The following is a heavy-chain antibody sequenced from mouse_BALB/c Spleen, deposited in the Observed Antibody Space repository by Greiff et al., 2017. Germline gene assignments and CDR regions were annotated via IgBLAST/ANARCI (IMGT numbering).Heavy chain of an antibody. CDR2: ISDGGSYT. J-gene: IGHJ4*01. D-gene: IGHD1-1*02. CDR3: ARRYDYYAMDY. Sequence: EVKLMESGGGLVKPGGSLKLSCAASGFTFSDYYMYWVRQTPEKRLEWVATISDGGSYTYYPDSVKGRFTISRDNAKNNLYLQMSSLKSEDTAMYYCARRYDYYAMDYWGQGTSVTVSS. CDR1: GFTFSDYY. V-gene: IGHV5-4*02.